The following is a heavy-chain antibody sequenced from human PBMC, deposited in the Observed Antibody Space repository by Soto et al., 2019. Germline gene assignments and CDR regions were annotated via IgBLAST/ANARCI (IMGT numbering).Heavy chain of an antibody. J-gene: IGHJ4*02. Sequence: PGESLKISCKGSGYSFTSYWIGWVRQMPGKGLEWMGIIYPSDSDTKYSPSFQGQVTISADKSINTAYLQWSSLKASDTAMYYCARPPYSGSYYYFDHWGQGTLVTGSS. CDR3: ARPPYSGSYYYFDH. V-gene: IGHV5-51*01. D-gene: IGHD1-26*01. CDR2: IYPSDSDT. CDR1: GYSFTSYW.